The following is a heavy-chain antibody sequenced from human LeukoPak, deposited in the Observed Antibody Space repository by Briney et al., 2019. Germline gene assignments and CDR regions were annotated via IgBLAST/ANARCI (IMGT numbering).Heavy chain of an antibody. Sequence: GASVKVSCKASGGTFSSYAISWVRQAPGQGLEWMGGIIPIFGTANYAQKFQGRVTITTDESTSTAYMELSSLRSEDTAVYYCARETGYCSGGSCYSAAAFDIWGQGTMVSVFS. CDR1: GGTFSSYA. J-gene: IGHJ3*02. CDR2: IIPIFGTA. V-gene: IGHV1-69*05. D-gene: IGHD2-15*01. CDR3: ARETGYCSGGSCYSAAAFDI.